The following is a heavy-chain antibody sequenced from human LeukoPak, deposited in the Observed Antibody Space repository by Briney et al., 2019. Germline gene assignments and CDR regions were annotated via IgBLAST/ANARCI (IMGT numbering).Heavy chain of an antibody. CDR3: AREGRYYDSSGYYSARRFFQH. J-gene: IGHJ1*01. CDR2: INSDGRST. D-gene: IGHD3-22*01. CDR1: GFTFSSYW. V-gene: IGHV3-74*01. Sequence: GGSLRLSCAASGFTFSSYWMSWVRQAPGKGLVWVSRINSDGRSTSYADSVKGRFTISRDNAKNTLYLQMNSLRAEDTAVYYCAREGRYYDSSGYYSARRFFQHWGQGTLVTVSS.